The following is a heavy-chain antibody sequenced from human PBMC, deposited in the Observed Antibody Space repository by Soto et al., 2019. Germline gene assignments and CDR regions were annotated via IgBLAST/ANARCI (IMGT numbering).Heavy chain of an antibody. CDR1: GYTFTAYY. CDR2: INPKSGGT. Sequence: QVQRVQSGAEVKKPGASVKVSCKASGYTFTAYYIQWVRQAPGQGLEFMGWINPKSGGTNYAQNFQGRVTMTRDTSINTAYMEVSRLRFDDTAVYYCATLVAAAHTFDYWGQGTLVTVSS. CDR3: ATLVAAAHTFDY. V-gene: IGHV1-2*02. D-gene: IGHD6-13*01. J-gene: IGHJ4*02.